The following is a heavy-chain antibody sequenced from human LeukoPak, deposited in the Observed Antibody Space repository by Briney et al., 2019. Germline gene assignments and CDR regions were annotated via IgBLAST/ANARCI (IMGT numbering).Heavy chain of an antibody. Sequence: GASVKVSCKASGYSFTDYYMHWVRQAPGQGLEWMGWINLNNGDIKSAQKFQGRVTMTRDTSITTVYMEVSWLTSDDTAIYYCARADRLHGGPYLIGPWGQGTLVTVSS. CDR2: INLNNGDI. J-gene: IGHJ5*02. CDR3: ARADRLHGGPYLIGP. D-gene: IGHD2-21*01. CDR1: GYSFTDYY. V-gene: IGHV1-2*02.